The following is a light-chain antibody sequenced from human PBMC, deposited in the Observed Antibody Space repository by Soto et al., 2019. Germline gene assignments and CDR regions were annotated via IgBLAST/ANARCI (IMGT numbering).Light chain of an antibody. CDR3: QQFGDWPS. CDR2: DSS. Sequence: EIRMTQSPAILSVSPGESATLSCRASQSVSSHVVWYQQKPGQAPRLLISDSSTTGFPARFSGSGSGTEFTLTISSLQSDDSGIYYCQQFGDWPSFGLGTKLEI. CDR1: QSVSSH. J-gene: IGKJ1*01. V-gene: IGKV3-15*01.